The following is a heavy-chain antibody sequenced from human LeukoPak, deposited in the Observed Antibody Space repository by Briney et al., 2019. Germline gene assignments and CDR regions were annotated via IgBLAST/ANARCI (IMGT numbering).Heavy chain of an antibody. Sequence: ASVKVSCTASGGTFSSYDINWVRQATGQGLEWMGWMNPNSGNTGYAQKFQGRVTMTRNTSISTAYMELSSLRSEDTAVYYCARGRRDSSGYYLYYFDYWGQGTLVTVSS. CDR1: GGTFSSYD. J-gene: IGHJ4*02. D-gene: IGHD3-22*01. CDR2: MNPNSGNT. V-gene: IGHV1-8*02. CDR3: ARGRRDSSGYYLYYFDY.